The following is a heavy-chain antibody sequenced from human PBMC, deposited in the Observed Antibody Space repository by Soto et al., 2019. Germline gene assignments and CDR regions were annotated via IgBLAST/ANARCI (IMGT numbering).Heavy chain of an antibody. J-gene: IGHJ4*02. CDR1: GFAFSSYA. CDR2: VRGNGDPP. D-gene: IGHD5-12*01. Sequence: GGSLRLSCAASGFAFSSYALHWVRQAPGKGLEYISGVRGNGDPPFYTDSVKGRFTISRDTSKNTLYLQMTTLSADDTAVYYCVKSRGGNNFDFFDWGQGTLVTVSS. V-gene: IGHV3-64D*06. CDR3: VKSRGGNNFDFFD.